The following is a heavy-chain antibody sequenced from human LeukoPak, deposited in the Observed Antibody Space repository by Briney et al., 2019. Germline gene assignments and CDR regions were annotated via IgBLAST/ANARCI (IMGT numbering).Heavy chain of an antibody. CDR3: ARAPAHYYDSSDHYYVGESYFDY. CDR2: ISYDGSNK. V-gene: IGHV3-30*03. CDR1: GFTFSSYG. Sequence: GRSLRLSCAASGFTFSSYGMHWVRQAPGKGLEWVAVISYDGSNKYYADSVKGRFTISRDNSKNTLYLQMNSLRAEDTAVYYCARAPAHYYDSSDHYYVGESYFDYWGQGTLVTVSS. D-gene: IGHD3-22*01. J-gene: IGHJ4*02.